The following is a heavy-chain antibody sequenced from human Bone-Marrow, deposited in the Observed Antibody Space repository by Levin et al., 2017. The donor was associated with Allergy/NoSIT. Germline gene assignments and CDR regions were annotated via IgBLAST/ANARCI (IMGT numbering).Heavy chain of an antibody. D-gene: IGHD2-21*02. CDR2: INSDGSST. Sequence: GESLKISCAASGFTFSSYWMHWVRQAPGKGLVWVSRINSDGSSTSYADSVKGRFTISRDNAKNTLYLQMNSLRAEDTAVYYCTDCYSWGQGTLVTVSS. CDR1: GFTFSSYW. CDR3: TDCYS. J-gene: IGHJ4*02. V-gene: IGHV3-74*01.